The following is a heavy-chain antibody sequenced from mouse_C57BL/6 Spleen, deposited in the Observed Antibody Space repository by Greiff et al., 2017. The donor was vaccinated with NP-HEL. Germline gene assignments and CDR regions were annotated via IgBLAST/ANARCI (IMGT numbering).Heavy chain of an antibody. CDR2: ILPGSGSP. V-gene: IGHV1-9*01. Sequence: VQLQQSGAELMKPGASVKLSCKATGYTFTGYWIEWVKQRPGHGLEWIGEILPGSGSPNYNEKFKGTATFTAVSSSNRAYMQLSSLTTEDSAIYYCEKKWGGYAMDYWGQGTSVTVSS. CDR3: EKKWGGYAMDY. J-gene: IGHJ4*01. CDR1: GYTFTGYW.